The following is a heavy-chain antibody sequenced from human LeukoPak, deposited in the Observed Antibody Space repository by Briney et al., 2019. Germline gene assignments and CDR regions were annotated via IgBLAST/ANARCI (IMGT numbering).Heavy chain of an antibody. D-gene: IGHD1-26*01. V-gene: IGHV4-39*01. CDR1: GGSISSSSYY. J-gene: IGHJ4*02. Sequence: PSETLSLTCTVSGGSISSSSYYWGWIRQPPGKGLEWIGSIYYSGSTYYNPSLKSRVTISVDTTKDQFSLKLSSVTAADTAVYYCARHGSWVGATPFDYWGQGILVTVSS. CDR2: IYYSGST. CDR3: ARHGSWVGATPFDY.